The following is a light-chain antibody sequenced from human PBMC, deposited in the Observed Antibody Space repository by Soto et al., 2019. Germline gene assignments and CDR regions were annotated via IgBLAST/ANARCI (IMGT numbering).Light chain of an antibody. J-gene: IGLJ2*01. CDR1: SSNIGAVYD. Sequence: QSALTQPPSVSGAPGQRVTISCTGSSSNIGAVYDVHWYQQFPGTAPKLLIYGNNNRPSGVPDRFSGSKSGTSASLAITGLQAEDEADYYCQSYDSSLRGSVFGGGTQLTVL. CDR3: QSYDSSLRGSV. CDR2: GNN. V-gene: IGLV1-40*01.